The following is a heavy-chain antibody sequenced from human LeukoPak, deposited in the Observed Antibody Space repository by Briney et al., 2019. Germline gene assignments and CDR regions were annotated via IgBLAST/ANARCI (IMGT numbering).Heavy chain of an antibody. D-gene: IGHD3-3*01. Sequence: GASLRLSCVASGFTLSSYAMSWVRQAPGKGLEWVSTIRDSGNSTYYADSVKGRFTISRDNSKNTLYLQMNRLRAEDTAVYYCAKESNYDFWSGYFPFDYWGQGTLVTVSS. V-gene: IGHV3-23*01. J-gene: IGHJ4*02. CDR1: GFTLSSYA. CDR2: IRDSGNST. CDR3: AKESNYDFWSGYFPFDY.